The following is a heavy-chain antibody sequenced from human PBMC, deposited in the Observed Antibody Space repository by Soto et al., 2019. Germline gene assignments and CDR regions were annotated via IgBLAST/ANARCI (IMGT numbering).Heavy chain of an antibody. J-gene: IGHJ5*02. D-gene: IGHD5-18*01. CDR1: GYTFTSYG. CDR3: ARVGYSRYSGSYNWFDP. Sequence: ASLKVSCKASGYTFTSYGISWVRQAPGQGLEWMGWISAYNGNTNYAQKLQGRVTITTDTSTSTAYMELRSLRSDDTAVYYCARVGYSRYSGSYNWFDPWGQGTLVTVSS. V-gene: IGHV1-18*01. CDR2: ISAYNGNT.